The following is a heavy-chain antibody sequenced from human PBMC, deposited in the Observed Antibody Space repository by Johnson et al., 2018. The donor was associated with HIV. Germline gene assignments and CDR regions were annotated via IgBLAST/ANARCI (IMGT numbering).Heavy chain of an antibody. D-gene: IGHD1-1*01. V-gene: IGHV3-74*01. CDR1: GFIFSSYW. J-gene: IGHJ3*02. Sequence: EQLVESGGGLVQPGGSLRLSCAASGFIFSSYWMHWVRQVPGKGLVWVSRINNDGSSTRYADSVKGRFTISRDNAKKTLYLQMNSLTVEDTAVYYCAGGTTGTTMENAFDIWGQGTMVTVSS. CDR2: INNDGSST. CDR3: AGGTTGTTMENAFDI.